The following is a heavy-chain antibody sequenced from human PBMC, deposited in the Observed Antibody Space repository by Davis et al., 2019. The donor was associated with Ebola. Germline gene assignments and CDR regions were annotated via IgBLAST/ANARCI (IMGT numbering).Heavy chain of an antibody. Sequence: SSVTVSYKASGCTFSRYALLWVRPPPRQVLALMGGIIPLFGTATDAQQFQGRVTITADKSTSTAFMELSSLRSEDTAVYSCARAGYSSSWSPHYYYYGMDVWGQGTTVTVSS. V-gene: IGHV1-69*06. J-gene: IGHJ6*02. CDR2: IIPLFGTA. CDR1: GCTFSRYA. CDR3: ARAGYSSSWSPHYYYYGMDV. D-gene: IGHD6-13*01.